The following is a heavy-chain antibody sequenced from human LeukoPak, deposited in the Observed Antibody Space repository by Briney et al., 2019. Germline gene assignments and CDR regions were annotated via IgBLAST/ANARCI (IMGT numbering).Heavy chain of an antibody. D-gene: IGHD7-27*01. CDR1: GGSISSYH. J-gene: IGHJ4*02. CDR3: ATRKLGNDY. V-gene: IGHV4-59*01. CDR2: IYYSGST. Sequence: KSSETLSLTCTVSGGSISSYHWSWIRQPPGKGLEWIGYIYYSGSTNYNPSLKSRVTISADTSKNQFSLKLYSVTAADTAVYYCATRKLGNDYWGQGTLVTVSS.